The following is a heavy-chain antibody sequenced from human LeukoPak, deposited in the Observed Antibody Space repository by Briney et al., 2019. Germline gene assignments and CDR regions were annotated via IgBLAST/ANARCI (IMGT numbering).Heavy chain of an antibody. J-gene: IGHJ4*02. CDR1: GYTFTSYG. V-gene: IGHV1-18*04. Sequence: ASVKVFCKASGYTFTSYGISWVRQAPGQGLEWMGWISDYNGNTNYAQKLQGRVTMTTDTSTSTAYMELRSLRSDDTAVYYCARALLRYFDWLLIEEGEFDYWGQGTLVTVSS. D-gene: IGHD3-9*01. CDR2: ISDYNGNT. CDR3: ARALLRYFDWLLIEEGEFDY.